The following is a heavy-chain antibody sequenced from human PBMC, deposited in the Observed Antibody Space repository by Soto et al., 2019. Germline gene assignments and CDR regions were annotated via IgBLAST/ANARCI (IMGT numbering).Heavy chain of an antibody. Sequence: ASVKVSCKASGYTFTSYGISWVRQAPGQGLEWMGWISAYNGNTNYAQKLQGRVTMTTDTSTSTAYMELRSLRSDDTAVYYCARDAYYYDSSGYGDAFDIWGQGTMVTVSS. CDR3: ARDAYYYDSSGYGDAFDI. J-gene: IGHJ3*02. V-gene: IGHV1-18*01. CDR2: ISAYNGNT. CDR1: GYTFTSYG. D-gene: IGHD3-22*01.